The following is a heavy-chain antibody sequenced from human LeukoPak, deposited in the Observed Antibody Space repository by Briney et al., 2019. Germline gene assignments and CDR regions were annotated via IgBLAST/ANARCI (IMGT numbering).Heavy chain of an antibody. J-gene: IGHJ4*02. Sequence: GASVKVSCKASGYTFTSYGISWVRQAPGQGLEWMGWISAYSGNTNYAQRLQGRVTMTTDTSTSTAYMELRSLRSDDTAVYYCARDGLRFLEWLPPADYWGQGTLVTVSS. CDR3: ARDGLRFLEWLPPADY. CDR1: GYTFTSYG. V-gene: IGHV1-18*01. D-gene: IGHD3-3*01. CDR2: ISAYSGNT.